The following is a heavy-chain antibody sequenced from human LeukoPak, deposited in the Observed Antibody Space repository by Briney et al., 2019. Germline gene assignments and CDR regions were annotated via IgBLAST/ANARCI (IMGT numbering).Heavy chain of an antibody. CDR3: ARTNQWLAPDY. CDR2: IKQDGSEK. Sequence: GGSLRLSCAASGFTFSNYWMTWVRQSPGKGLEWVANIKQDGSEKYYVDSVKGRFTISRDNAKNSLYLQMNSLRAEDTAVYYCARTNQWLAPDYWGQGTLVTVSS. V-gene: IGHV3-7*03. J-gene: IGHJ4*02. CDR1: GFTFSNYW. D-gene: IGHD6-19*01.